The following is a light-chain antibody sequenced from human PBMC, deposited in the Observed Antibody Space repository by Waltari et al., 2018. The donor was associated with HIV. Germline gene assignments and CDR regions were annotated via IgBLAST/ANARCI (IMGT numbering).Light chain of an antibody. V-gene: IGLV1-51*01. CDR3: GTWDSSLSAGV. Sequence: QSVLTQPPSVSAAPGQKVTISCSGRSSNIGNTYVSWYQQLPGTAPKILIYDNNRRPSGIPDRFSGSKSGTSATLGITGLQTGDEADYYCGTWDSSLSAGVFGGGTKLTVL. CDR1: SSNIGNTY. CDR2: DNN. J-gene: IGLJ2*01.